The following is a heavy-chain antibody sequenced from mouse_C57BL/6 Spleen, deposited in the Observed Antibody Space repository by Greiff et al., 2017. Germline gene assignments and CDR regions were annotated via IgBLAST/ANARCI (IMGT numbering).Heavy chain of an antibody. CDR2: IYPGSGNT. CDR1: GYTFTDYY. V-gene: IGHV1-76*01. J-gene: IGHJ2*01. CDR3: ARSYYYGSRSFDY. Sequence: VQLQQSGAELVRPGASVKLSCKASGYTFTDYYINWVKQRPGQGLEWIARIYPGSGNTYYNEKFKGKATLTAEKSSSTAYMQLSSLTSEDSAVYFCARSYYYGSRSFDYWGQGTTLTVSS. D-gene: IGHD1-1*01.